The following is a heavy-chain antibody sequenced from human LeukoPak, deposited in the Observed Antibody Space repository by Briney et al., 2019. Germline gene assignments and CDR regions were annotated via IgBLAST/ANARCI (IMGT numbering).Heavy chain of an antibody. CDR1: GFTFSSYS. D-gene: IGHD4/OR15-4a*01. J-gene: IGHJ4*02. CDR2: ISSSSSYI. Sequence: GGSLRLSCAASGFTFSSYSMNWVRQAPGKGLEWVSSISSSSSYIYYADSVKGRFTISRDNAKNSLYLQMNSLRVEDTAVYYCARDLPVSGAYHNFDCWGQGTLVTVSS. V-gene: IGHV3-21*01. CDR3: ARDLPVSGAYHNFDC.